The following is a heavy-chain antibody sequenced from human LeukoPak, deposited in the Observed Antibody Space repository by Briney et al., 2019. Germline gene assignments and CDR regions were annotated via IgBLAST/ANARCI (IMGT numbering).Heavy chain of an antibody. D-gene: IGHD5-24*01. J-gene: IGHJ4*02. CDR3: AKSGYNRFDY. CDR1: GFAFSSYA. V-gene: IGHV3-23*01. Sequence: HPGGSLRLSCAASGFAFSSYAMSWVRQAPGKGLEWVSAFSGSGGDTYYADSVKGRFTISRDNSKNTLYLQMNSLRAEDTAVYYCAKSGYNRFDYWGQGTLVTVSS. CDR2: FSGSGGDT.